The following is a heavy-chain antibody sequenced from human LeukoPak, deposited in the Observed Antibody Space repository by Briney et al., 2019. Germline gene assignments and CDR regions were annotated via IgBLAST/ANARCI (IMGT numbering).Heavy chain of an antibody. CDR1: GGSISSYY. V-gene: IGHV4-59*08. J-gene: IGHJ4*02. Sequence: PSETLSLTCTVSGGSISSYYWSWIRQPPGKGLVWIGYIYYSGSTNYNPSLKSRVTISVDTSKNQFSLKLSSVTAADTAVYYCARQGGSYSFDYWGQGTLVTVSS. D-gene: IGHD1-26*01. CDR3: ARQGGSYSFDY. CDR2: IYYSGST.